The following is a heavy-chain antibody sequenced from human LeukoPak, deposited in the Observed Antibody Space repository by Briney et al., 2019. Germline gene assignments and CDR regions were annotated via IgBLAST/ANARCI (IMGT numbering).Heavy chain of an antibody. CDR2: ISGSGGST. J-gene: IGHJ4*02. D-gene: IGHD5/OR15-5a*01. V-gene: IGHV3-20*04. CDR1: GFTFDDYG. Sequence: GGSLRLSCAASGFTFDDYGMSWVRQAPGKGLEWVSAISGSGGSTYHADSVKGRFTISRDNAKNSLYLQMNSLRAEDTAVYYCARAVSVSSYYFDCWGQGTLVTVSS. CDR3: ARAVSVSSYYFDC.